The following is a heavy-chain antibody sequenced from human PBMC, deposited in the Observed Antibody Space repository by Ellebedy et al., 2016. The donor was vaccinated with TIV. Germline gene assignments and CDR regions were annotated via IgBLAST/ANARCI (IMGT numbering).Heavy chain of an antibody. CDR3: ARNLVVGRWYFDL. CDR1: GFSFSNFW. V-gene: IGHV3-7*01. J-gene: IGHJ2*01. Sequence: PGGSLRLSCAAWGFSFSNFWMSWVRQAPGKGLEWVAHIKTDGSETYYVDSVKGRFTISRDNSKNTLYLQMNSLRADDTFVYYCARNLVVGRWYFDLWGRGTLVTVAS. D-gene: IGHD2-8*02. CDR2: IKTDGSET.